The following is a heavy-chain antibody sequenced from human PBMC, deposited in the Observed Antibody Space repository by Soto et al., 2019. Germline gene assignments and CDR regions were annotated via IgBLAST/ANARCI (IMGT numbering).Heavy chain of an antibody. CDR2: ISAYNGNT. Sequence: QVQLVQSGAEVKEPGASVKVSCKASGYTFTSYGLNWVRQAPGQGLEWMGWISAYNGNTNYAQKFQGRVTMTTDTSTSTAYMELRSLRSDDTAVYSCARSGSSGYYLAYWGQGTLVTVSA. V-gene: IGHV1-18*01. CDR3: ARSGSSGYYLAY. D-gene: IGHD3-22*01. CDR1: GYTFTSYG. J-gene: IGHJ4*02.